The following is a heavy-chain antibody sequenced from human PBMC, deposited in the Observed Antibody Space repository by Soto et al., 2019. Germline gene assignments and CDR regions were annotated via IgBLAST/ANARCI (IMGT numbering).Heavy chain of an antibody. D-gene: IGHD5-18*01. J-gene: IGHJ4*02. CDR2: ISYGGST. Sequence: QVQLQEPGPGLVKPSQTLSLTCTVSGGSINSGGYCWSWIRQHPGKGLDWIGCISYGGSTTYNPSVKSRVTTSVDTSKNHYSLKLTSVTAADTAVYYCSRGILVWGQVALITASS. CDR3: SRGILV. V-gene: IGHV4-31*03. CDR1: GGSINSGGYC.